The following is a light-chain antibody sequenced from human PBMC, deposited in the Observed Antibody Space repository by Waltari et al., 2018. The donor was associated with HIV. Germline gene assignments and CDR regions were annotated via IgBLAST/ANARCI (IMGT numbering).Light chain of an antibody. J-gene: IGLJ7*01. CDR3: QVWDSSSDHPHAV. Sequence: SYVLTQPPSVSVAPGKTARITCGGNNIGSTSVHWYQQKPGQAPVLVIYYDSDRPSGIPERFSGSNSGNTATLTISRVEAGDEADYYCQVWDSSSDHPHAVFGGGTQLTVL. CDR2: YDS. CDR1: NIGSTS. V-gene: IGLV3-21*04.